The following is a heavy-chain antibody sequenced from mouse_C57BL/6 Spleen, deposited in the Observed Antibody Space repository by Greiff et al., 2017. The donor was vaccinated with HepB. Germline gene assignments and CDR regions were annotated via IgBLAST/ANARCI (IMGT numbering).Heavy chain of an antibody. D-gene: IGHD1-1*01. CDR2: INPNNGGT. CDR3: ARRGPYYYGSSFYWYFDV. CDR1: GYTFTDYY. J-gene: IGHJ1*03. Sequence: EVQLQQSGPELVKPGASVKISCKASGYTFTDYYMNWVKQSHGKSLEWIGDINPNNGGTSYNQKFKGKATLTVDKSSSTAYMELRSLTSEDSAVYYCARRGPYYYGSSFYWYFDVWGTGTTVTVSS. V-gene: IGHV1-26*01.